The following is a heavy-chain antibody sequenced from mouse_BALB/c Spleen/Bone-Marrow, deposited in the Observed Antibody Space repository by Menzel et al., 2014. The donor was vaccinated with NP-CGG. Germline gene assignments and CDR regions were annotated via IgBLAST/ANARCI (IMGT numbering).Heavy chain of an antibody. CDR3: ARHQRYYAMDY. Sequence: VQLKESGGDLVKPGGSLKLSCAASGFTFSSYGMSWGRQTPDKRLEWVATISSGGSNTYYPDSVKGRFTISRDNAKNTLYRQMSSLKSEDTAMYYCARHQRYYAMDYWGQGTSVTVSS. CDR2: ISSGGSNT. CDR1: GFTFSSYG. V-gene: IGHV5-6*01. J-gene: IGHJ4*01.